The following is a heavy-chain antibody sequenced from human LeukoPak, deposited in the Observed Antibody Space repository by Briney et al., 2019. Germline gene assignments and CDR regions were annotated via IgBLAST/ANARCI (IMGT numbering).Heavy chain of an antibody. CDR2: IYTSGST. V-gene: IGHV4-61*02. CDR1: GGSISSRSYY. Sequence: SETLSLTCTVSGGSISSRSYYWSWIRQPAGKGLEWIGRIYTSGSTNYNPSLKSRVTISVDTSKNQFSLKLSSVTAADTAVYYCARDLDYYDSSGYYSGWFDPWGQGTLVTVSS. J-gene: IGHJ5*02. D-gene: IGHD3-22*01. CDR3: ARDLDYYDSSGYYSGWFDP.